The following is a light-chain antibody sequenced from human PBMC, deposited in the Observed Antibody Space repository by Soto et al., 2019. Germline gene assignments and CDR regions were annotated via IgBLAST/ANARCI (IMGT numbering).Light chain of an antibody. CDR3: QQYNNWPRT. Sequence: EIVMTQSPGTLSVSPGERATLSCRASQSVNSNLAWYQQKPGQGPRLLIYGSSTRATGIPARFSGSGSGTEFTLTISSLLSEDFAVYYCQQYNNWPRTFGQGTRVEI. CDR1: QSVNSN. J-gene: IGKJ1*01. V-gene: IGKV3-15*01. CDR2: GSS.